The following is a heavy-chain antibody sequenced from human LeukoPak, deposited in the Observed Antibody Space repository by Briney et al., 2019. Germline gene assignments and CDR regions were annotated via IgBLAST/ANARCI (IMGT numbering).Heavy chain of an antibody. J-gene: IGHJ4*02. CDR1: GFSFDSYA. D-gene: IGHD2-2*01. CDR2: ITSGSTTL. V-gene: IGHV3-48*01. Sequence: PGGSLRLSCTASGFSFDSYAMGWVRQAPGRGLEWISSITSGSTTLYYGDSVRGRFTISRDNAKNSLYLQMNSLRAEDTAVYYCARDCSSTSCLPFDYWGQGTLVTVSS. CDR3: ARDCSSTSCLPFDY.